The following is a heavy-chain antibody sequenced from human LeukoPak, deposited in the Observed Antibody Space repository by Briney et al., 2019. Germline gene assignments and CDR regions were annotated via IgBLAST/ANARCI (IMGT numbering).Heavy chain of an antibody. CDR2: IIPIFGTA. J-gene: IGHJ4*02. CDR1: GGTFSTYA. D-gene: IGHD3-3*01. V-gene: IGHV1-69*13. Sequence: SVKVSCKASGGTFSTYAISWVRQAPGQGPEWMGGIIPIFGTANYAQKFQGRVTIIADESMSTAQMELGSLRSEDTAVYYCTREPHRDFWSGLIFDYWGQGPLVTVS. CDR3: TREPHRDFWSGLIFDY.